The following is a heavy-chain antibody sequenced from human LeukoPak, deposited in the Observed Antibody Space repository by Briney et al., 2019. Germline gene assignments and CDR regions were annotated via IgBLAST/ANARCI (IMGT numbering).Heavy chain of an antibody. CDR2: ICGGAGCT. V-gene: IGHV3-23*01. CDR3: AKVSQYDGSGYYY. Sequence: GGSLRLSCAASGFTFSSYAMSWVRQAPGKGLEWVSDICGGAGCTYYADSVKGRFTISRDNSKNTLYLQMNSLRAEDTAVYYCAKVSQYDGSGYYYWGQGTLVTVSS. D-gene: IGHD3-22*01. CDR1: GFTFSSYA. J-gene: IGHJ4*02.